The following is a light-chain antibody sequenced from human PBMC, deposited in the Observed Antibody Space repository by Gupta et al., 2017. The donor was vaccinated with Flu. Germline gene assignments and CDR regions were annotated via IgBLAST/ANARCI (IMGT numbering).Light chain of an antibody. CDR2: GAS. J-gene: IGKJ2*01. V-gene: IGKV1-39*01. Sequence: DIQMTQSPSSLSASVGDRVTISCRASQNIGDSVNWYQQKVGKAPNLLIYGASRLDTGVPSKFSDSGSGSDFTLTISRVQRDDFSTYFCQQGHSSPNTLGQGTRLE. CDR3: QQGHSSPNT. CDR1: QNIGDS.